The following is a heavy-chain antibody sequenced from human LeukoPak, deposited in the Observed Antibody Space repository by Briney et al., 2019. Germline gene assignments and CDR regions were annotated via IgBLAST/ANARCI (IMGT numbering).Heavy chain of an antibody. J-gene: IGHJ4*02. V-gene: IGHV3-64D*09. CDR3: VKARGIQLWLPGDY. CDR1: GFTFSRYA. CDR2: ISSNGGST. D-gene: IGHD5-18*01. Sequence: PGGSLRLSCSASGFTFSRYAMHWVRQAPGKGLEYVSAISSNGGSTYYGDSVKGRFTISRDNSKNTLYLQMSSLRAEDTAVYYCVKARGIQLWLPGDYWSQGTLVTVSS.